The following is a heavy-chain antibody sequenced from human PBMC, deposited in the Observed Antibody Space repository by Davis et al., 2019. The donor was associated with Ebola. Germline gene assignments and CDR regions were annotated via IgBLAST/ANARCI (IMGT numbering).Heavy chain of an antibody. CDR1: TRSLSIVGYY. J-gene: IGHJ2*01. V-gene: IGHV4-39*01. CDR2: VSYRGST. Sequence: MPSQTLSPTCPLSTRSLSIVGYYWGWLRHPPGKGLEWIRRVSYRGSTFYNSPLKSRIIISVDTSKSQFSLQMTSVTAADAAMYYCAKLEGGKYWYFDLWGRGTLVTVSS. D-gene: IGHD1-26*01. CDR3: AKLEGGKYWYFDL.